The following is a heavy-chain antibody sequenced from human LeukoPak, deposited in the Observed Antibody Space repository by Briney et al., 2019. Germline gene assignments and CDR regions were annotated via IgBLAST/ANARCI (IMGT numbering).Heavy chain of an antibody. D-gene: IGHD2-2*01. Sequence: GGSLRLSCAASGFTFSSYAMSWVRQAPGKGLEWVSAISGSGGSTYYADSVKGRFTISRDNSKSTLYLQMNSLRAEDTAVYYCAKDWQLTYCSSTSCYGSCFDYWGQGTLVTVSS. CDR3: AKDWQLTYCSSTSCYGSCFDY. J-gene: IGHJ4*02. CDR2: ISGSGGST. V-gene: IGHV3-23*01. CDR1: GFTFSSYA.